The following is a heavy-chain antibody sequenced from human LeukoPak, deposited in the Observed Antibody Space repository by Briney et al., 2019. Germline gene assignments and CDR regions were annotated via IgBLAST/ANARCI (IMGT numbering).Heavy chain of an antibody. Sequence: GGSLRLSCAASAFTFVGHSMDWVRQAPGKGLEWLASISSSSLYIYYADSVKGRFTISRDNAKNSLYLQMSSLRAEDTAVYYCARGYSDYDYPSTVGSWGQGTLVTVSS. V-gene: IGHV3-21*01. J-gene: IGHJ5*02. CDR3: ARGYSDYDYPSTVGS. CDR1: AFTFVGHS. CDR2: ISSSSLYI. D-gene: IGHD5-12*01.